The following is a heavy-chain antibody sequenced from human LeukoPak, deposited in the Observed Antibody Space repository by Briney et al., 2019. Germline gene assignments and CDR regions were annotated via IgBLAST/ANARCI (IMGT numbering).Heavy chain of an antibody. CDR1: GFTFSSYD. CDR2: IGTAGDT. CDR3: ARSFGGDNWFDP. V-gene: IGHV3-13*01. Sequence: SGGSLRLSCAASGFTFSSYDMRWVRQATGKGLEWVSAIGTAGDTYYPGSVKGRFTISRENAKNSLYLQMNSLRAGDTAVYYCARSFGGDNWFDPWGQGTLVTVSS. J-gene: IGHJ5*02. D-gene: IGHD4-23*01.